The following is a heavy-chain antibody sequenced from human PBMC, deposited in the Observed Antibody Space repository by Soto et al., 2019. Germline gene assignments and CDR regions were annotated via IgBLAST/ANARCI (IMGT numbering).Heavy chain of an antibody. Sequence: ASVKVSCKASGYTLTSYGISWVRQAPGQGLEWMGWISAYNGNTNYAQKLQGRVTMATDTSTSTAYMELRSLRSDDTAVYYCARGWGQWLVQADPSNWFDPWGQGTLVTVSS. J-gene: IGHJ5*02. CDR2: ISAYNGNT. D-gene: IGHD6-19*01. CDR1: GYTLTSYG. CDR3: ARGWGQWLVQADPSNWFDP. V-gene: IGHV1-18*01.